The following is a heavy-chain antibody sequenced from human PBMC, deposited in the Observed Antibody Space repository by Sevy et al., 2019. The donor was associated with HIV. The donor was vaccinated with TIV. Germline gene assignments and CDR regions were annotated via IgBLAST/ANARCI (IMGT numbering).Heavy chain of an antibody. CDR2: ISGSGDST. V-gene: IGHV3-23*01. J-gene: IGHJ4*02. CDR3: AKDAAIRRPLTGTDY. CDR1: GITFSSYA. Sequence: GGSLRLSCAASGITFSSYAMTWVRQAPGKGLQWVSAISGSGDSTYYADSVKGRFTISRDNSKNRLYLQMNGLRAEDTAVYYCAKDAAIRRPLTGTDYWGQGTLVTVSS. D-gene: IGHD6-13*01.